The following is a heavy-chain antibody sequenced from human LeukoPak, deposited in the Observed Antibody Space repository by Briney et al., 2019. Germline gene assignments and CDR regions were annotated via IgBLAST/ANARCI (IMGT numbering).Heavy chain of an antibody. CDR3: ARNAGNSDVDY. CDR1: GGSITGSNW. CDR2: IYHSGST. D-gene: IGHD4-23*01. V-gene: IGHV4-4*02. J-gene: IGHJ4*02. Sequence: QPSETLSLTCAVSGGSITGSNWWTWVRQPPGKGLEWIGEIYHSGSTNYNPSLRSRVTISVDKSNNPFSLKLNSMTAADTAVYYCARNAGNSDVDYWGQGILVTVSS.